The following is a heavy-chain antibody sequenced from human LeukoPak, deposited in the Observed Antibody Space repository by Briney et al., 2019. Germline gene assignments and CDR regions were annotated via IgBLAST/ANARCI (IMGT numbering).Heavy chain of an antibody. CDR1: GYTFTSYD. D-gene: IGHD6-25*01. CDR2: MNPNSGNT. J-gene: IGHJ6*03. Sequence: ASVKVSCKASGYTFTSYDINWVRQATGQGLEWMGWMNPNSGNTGYAQKFQGRVTMTRNTSISTAYMELSSLRSEDTAVYYCASRSSGWYNYYYCMDVWGKGTTVAVSS. CDR3: ASRSSGWYNYYYCMDV. V-gene: IGHV1-8*01.